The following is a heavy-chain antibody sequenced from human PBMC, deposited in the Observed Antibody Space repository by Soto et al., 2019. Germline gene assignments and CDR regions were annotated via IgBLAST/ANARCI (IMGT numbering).Heavy chain of an antibody. CDR1: GYSFTSYW. J-gene: IGHJ4*02. V-gene: IGHV5-51*01. D-gene: IGHD2-2*02. CDR2: IYPGDSNT. CDR3: ARQGYCSNTACYTVDF. Sequence: PWESLKISCEGSGYSFTSYWIGWVRQMPGKGLEWMGIIYPGDSNTRYSPSFQGQVTISADKSISAAYLQWSSLKTSGTAMYYCARQGYCSNTACYTVDFWVQGNMVAV.